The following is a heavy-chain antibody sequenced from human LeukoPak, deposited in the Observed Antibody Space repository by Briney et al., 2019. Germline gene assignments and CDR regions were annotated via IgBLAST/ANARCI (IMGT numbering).Heavy chain of an antibody. CDR3: ARGYYNSGIYPFDY. V-gene: IGHV4-59*02. CDR2: IHNSGST. D-gene: IGHD3-10*01. CDR1: GDSVSSYY. Sequence: SETLSLTCTVSGDSVSSYYWSWIRQPPGKGLEWIAYIHNSGSTNYNPSLKSRVTISVDTSKNHFSLKLTSVTAADTAVYYCARGYYNSGIYPFDYWGQGTLVTVSS. J-gene: IGHJ4*02.